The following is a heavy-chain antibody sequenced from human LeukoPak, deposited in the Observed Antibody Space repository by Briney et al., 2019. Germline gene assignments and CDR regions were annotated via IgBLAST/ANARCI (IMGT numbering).Heavy chain of an antibody. CDR3: ARDEQGYYGSGSYYNMPDY. CDR1: GFTFSSYG. V-gene: IGHV3-30*03. CDR2: ISYDGSNK. Sequence: GRSLRLSCAASGFTFSSYGMHWVRQAPGKGLEWVAVISYDGSNKYYADSVKGRFTISRDNSKNTLYLQMNSLRAEDTAVYYCARDEQGYYGSGSYYNMPDYWGQGTLVTVSS. J-gene: IGHJ4*02. D-gene: IGHD3-10*01.